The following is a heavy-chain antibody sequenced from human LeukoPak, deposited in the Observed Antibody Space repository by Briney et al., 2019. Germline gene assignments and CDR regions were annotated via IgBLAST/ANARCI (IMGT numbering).Heavy chain of an antibody. Sequence: GRSLRLSCAASGFTFSSYGMHWVRQAPGKGLEWVAFISYDGSNKYYADSVKGRFTISRDNSKNTLYLQMNSLRAEDTAVYYCAKDQLFTVAAPGGFDYWGQGTLVTVSS. CDR1: GFTFSSYG. CDR3: AKDQLFTVAAPGGFDY. CDR2: ISYDGSNK. V-gene: IGHV3-30*18. J-gene: IGHJ4*02. D-gene: IGHD6-19*01.